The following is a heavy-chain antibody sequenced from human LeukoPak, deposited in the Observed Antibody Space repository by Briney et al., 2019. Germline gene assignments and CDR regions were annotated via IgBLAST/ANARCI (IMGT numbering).Heavy chain of an antibody. CDR1: GFTFTSSA. Sequence: TSVKVSCKASGFTFTSSAVQWVRQARGQRLEWIGWIVVGSGNTNYAQKFQERVTITRDMSTSTAYMELSSLRSEDTAVYYCAADSGSYGYYMDVWGKGTTVTVSS. J-gene: IGHJ6*03. CDR3: AADSGSYGYYMDV. V-gene: IGHV1-58*01. CDR2: IVVGSGNT. D-gene: IGHD1-26*01.